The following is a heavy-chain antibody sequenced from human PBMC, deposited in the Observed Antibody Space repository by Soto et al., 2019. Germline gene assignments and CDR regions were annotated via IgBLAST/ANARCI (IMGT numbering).Heavy chain of an antibody. V-gene: IGHV4-34*01. Sequence: SETLSHTCAFYCGSFSGYYWSWIRQPPGKGLEWIGEINHSGSTNYNPSLKSRVTMSVDTSKNQFSLKLSSVTAADTAVYYCARTSKFACWGQGTRVTVSS. CDR3: ARTSKFAC. CDR2: INHSGST. D-gene: IGHD3-16*01. J-gene: IGHJ4*02. CDR1: CGSFSGYY.